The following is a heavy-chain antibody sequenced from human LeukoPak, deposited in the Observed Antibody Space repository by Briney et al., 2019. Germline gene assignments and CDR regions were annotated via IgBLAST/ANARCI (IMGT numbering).Heavy chain of an antibody. CDR3: ARDYYDSSGYYSDLDY. J-gene: IGHJ4*02. CDR1: GGTFSSYA. V-gene: IGHV1-69*05. Sequence: SVKVSCKASGGTFSSYAISWVRQAPGQGLEWMGGIIPIFGTANYAQKFQGRVTITTDESTSTAYMELSSLRSEDTAVYYCARDYYDSSGYYSDLDYWGQGTLVTVSS. D-gene: IGHD3-22*01. CDR2: IIPIFGTA.